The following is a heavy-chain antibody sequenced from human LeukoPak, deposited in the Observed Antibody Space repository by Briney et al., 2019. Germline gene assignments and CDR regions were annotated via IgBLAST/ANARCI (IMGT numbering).Heavy chain of an antibody. J-gene: IGHJ4*02. CDR1: GFTFSSYW. Sequence: PGGSLRLSCVASGFTFSSYWMSWVRQAPGKGLEWVANIKQDGSDKYHVDSVKGRFTISRDNAKNSLYLQMNSLRAEDTAVYYCASGQKLGFWGQGTLVTVSS. CDR2: IKQDGSDK. V-gene: IGHV3-7*01. CDR3: ASGQKLGF. D-gene: IGHD6-13*01.